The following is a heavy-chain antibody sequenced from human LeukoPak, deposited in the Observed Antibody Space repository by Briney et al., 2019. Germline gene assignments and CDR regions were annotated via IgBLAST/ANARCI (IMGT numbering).Heavy chain of an antibody. V-gene: IGHV5-51*01. D-gene: IGHD5-12*01. J-gene: IGHJ5*02. CDR2: IYPGDSDT. CDR3: ARLFSGYDAGGANWFDP. CDR1: GYSFSDFW. Sequence: GESLKISCKGSGYSFSDFWIVWVRQMPGQGLEWMGIIYPGDSDTRYSPSFQGQVTISADKSISTAYLQWSSLKASDTAMYYCARLFSGYDAGGANWFDPWGQGTLVTVSS.